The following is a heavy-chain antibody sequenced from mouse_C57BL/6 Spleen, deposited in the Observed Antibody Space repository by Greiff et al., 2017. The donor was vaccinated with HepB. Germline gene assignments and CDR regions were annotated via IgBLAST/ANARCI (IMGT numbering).Heavy chain of an antibody. CDR1: GYTFTDYE. D-gene: IGHD1-1*01. J-gene: IGHJ4*01. Sequence: QVQLQQSGAELVRPGASVTLSCKASGYTFTDYEMHWVKQTPVHGLEWIGAIDPETGGTAYNQKFKGKAILTADKSSSTAYMELRSLTSEDSAVYYCTRRGTVGAMDYWGQGTSVTVSS. V-gene: IGHV1-15*01. CDR2: IDPETGGT. CDR3: TRRGTVGAMDY.